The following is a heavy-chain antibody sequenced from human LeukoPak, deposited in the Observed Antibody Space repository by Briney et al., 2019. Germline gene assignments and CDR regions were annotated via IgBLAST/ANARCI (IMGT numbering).Heavy chain of an antibody. J-gene: IGHJ4*02. CDR3: ARGGGYCSSTSCYEGYYFDY. V-gene: IGHV3-21*01. CDR2: ISSSSSYI. D-gene: IGHD2-2*01. Sequence: GGSLRLSCAASGFTFSSYGMNWVRQAPGKGLEWVSSISSSSSYIYYADSVKGRFTISRDNAKNSLYLQMNSLRAEDTAVYYCARGGGYCSSTSCYEGYYFDYWGQGTLVTVSS. CDR1: GFTFSSYG.